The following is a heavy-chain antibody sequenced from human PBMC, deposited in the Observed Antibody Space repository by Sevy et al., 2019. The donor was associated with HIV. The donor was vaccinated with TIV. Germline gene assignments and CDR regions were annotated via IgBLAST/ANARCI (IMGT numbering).Heavy chain of an antibody. Sequence: GGSLRLSCAASGFTFSSYAMHWVRQAPGKGLGWVAVISYDGSNKYYADSVKGRFTISTDNSKNTLYLQMNSLRAEDTAVFYCARDRLVRADFDYWGQGTLVTVSS. CDR3: ARDRLVRADFDY. CDR1: GFTFSSYA. V-gene: IGHV3-30-3*01. J-gene: IGHJ4*02. CDR2: ISYDGSNK. D-gene: IGHD3-10*01.